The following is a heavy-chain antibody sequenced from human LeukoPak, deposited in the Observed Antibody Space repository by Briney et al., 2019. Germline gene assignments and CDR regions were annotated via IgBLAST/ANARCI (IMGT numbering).Heavy chain of an antibody. CDR2: VYTSGTT. CDR3: ARSTGWSSDLFDY. J-gene: IGHJ4*02. V-gene: IGHV4-4*07. D-gene: IGHD6-19*01. Sequence: PSETLSLTCTVSSGSISGYYWNWIRQPAGKGLEWIGRVYTSGTTNYSPSLKSRITMSVDTSKNQFSLRLISVTAADTAVYYCARSTGWSSDLFDYWGQGTLVTVSS. CDR1: SGSISGYY.